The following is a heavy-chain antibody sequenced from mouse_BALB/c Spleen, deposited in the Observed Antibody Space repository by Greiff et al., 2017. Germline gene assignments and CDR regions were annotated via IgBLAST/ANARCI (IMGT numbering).Heavy chain of an antibody. Sequence: QVQLQQSGAELARPGASVKLSCKASGYTFTSYWMQWVKQRPGQGLEWIGAIYPGDGDTRYTQKFKGKATLTADKTSSTAYMQLSSLASEDSAVYYCERLGDYGDYWGQGTTLTVSS. CDR2: IYPGDGDT. V-gene: IGHV1-87*01. D-gene: IGHD2-4*01. CDR1: GYTFTSYW. CDR3: ERLGDYGDY. J-gene: IGHJ2*01.